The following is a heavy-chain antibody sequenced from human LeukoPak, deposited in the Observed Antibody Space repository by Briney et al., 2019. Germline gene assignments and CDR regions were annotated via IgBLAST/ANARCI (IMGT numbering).Heavy chain of an antibody. V-gene: IGHV4-34*01. CDR3: ARDITIFGVGPSHYFDY. J-gene: IGHJ4*02. Sequence: PSETLSLTCAVYGGSFSGYYWSWIRQPPGKGLEWIGEINHSGSTNYNPSLKSRVTISVDTSKNQFSLKLSSVTAADTAVYYCARDITIFGVGPSHYFDYWGQGTLVTVSS. CDR2: INHSGST. CDR1: GGSFSGYY. D-gene: IGHD3-3*01.